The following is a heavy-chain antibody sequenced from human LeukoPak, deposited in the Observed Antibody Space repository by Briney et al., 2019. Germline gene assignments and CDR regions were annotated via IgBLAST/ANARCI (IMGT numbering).Heavy chain of an antibody. J-gene: IGHJ1*01. D-gene: IGHD6-13*01. CDR2: INHSGGT. Sequence: SETLSLTCAVYGGSFIGYYWSWIRQPPGKGLEWIGEINHSGGTDYNPSLKSRVTISVDTSKNQFSLKLSSVTAADTALYYCAGGPGIAAADWGQGTLVTVSS. V-gene: IGHV4-34*01. CDR1: GGSFIGYY. CDR3: AGGPGIAAAD.